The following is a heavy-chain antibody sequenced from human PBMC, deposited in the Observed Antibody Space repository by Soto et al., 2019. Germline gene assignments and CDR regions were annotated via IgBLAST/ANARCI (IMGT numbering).Heavy chain of an antibody. J-gene: IGHJ5*02. CDR1: GYSFSRYW. CDR3: ARDYGDNGGIDP. V-gene: IGHV5-10-1*01. D-gene: IGHD4-17*01. CDR2: IDPSDSYT. Sequence: GESLKISCKGSGYSFSRYWISWVRQMPGKGLEWMGRIDPSDSYTNYSPSFQGHVTISADKSISTAYLQWSSLKASDTAMYYCARDYGDNGGIDPWGQGTLVTSPQ.